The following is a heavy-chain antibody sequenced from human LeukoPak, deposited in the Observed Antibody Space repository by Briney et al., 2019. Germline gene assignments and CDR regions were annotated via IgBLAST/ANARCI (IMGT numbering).Heavy chain of an antibody. Sequence: ASVKVSCKASGYTCTDFYIHWVRQPPAQGLEWMGWINPNSGGADYVQKIQGRVTLARDTSISTVYMEMSRLTSDDTAVYYCARLREDINWYFDYWGQGTLVAVSS. CDR3: ARLREDINWYFDY. CDR1: GYTCTDFY. CDR2: INPNSGGA. D-gene: IGHD1-1*01. V-gene: IGHV1-2*02. J-gene: IGHJ4*02.